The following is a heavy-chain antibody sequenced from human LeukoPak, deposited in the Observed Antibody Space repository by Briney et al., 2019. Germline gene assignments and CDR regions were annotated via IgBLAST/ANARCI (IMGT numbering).Heavy chain of an antibody. V-gene: IGHV3-23*01. CDR1: GFTFSSYA. CDR2: ISGSGGST. CDR3: ARDRGSGHFDY. D-gene: IGHD6-19*01. J-gene: IGHJ4*02. Sequence: PGGSLRLSCAASGFTFSSYAMSWVRQAPERGLEWVSAISGSGGSTYYADSVKGRFTISRDNSKNTLYLQMNSLRAEDTAVYYCARDRGSGHFDYWGQGTLVTVSS.